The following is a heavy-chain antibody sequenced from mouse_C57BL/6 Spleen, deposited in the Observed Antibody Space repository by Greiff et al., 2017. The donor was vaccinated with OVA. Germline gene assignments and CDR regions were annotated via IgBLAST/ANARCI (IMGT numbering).Heavy chain of an antibody. CDR3: ARDFYYGSFYAMYY. Sequence: QVQLQQPGAELVRPGSSVKLSCKASGYTFTSYWMDWVKQRPGQGLEWIGNIYPSDSETHYNQKFKDKATLTVDKSSSTAYMQLSSLTSEDSAVYYCARDFYYGSFYAMYYWGQGTSVTVSS. CDR2: IYPSDSET. V-gene: IGHV1-61*01. J-gene: IGHJ4*01. CDR1: GYTFTSYW. D-gene: IGHD1-1*01.